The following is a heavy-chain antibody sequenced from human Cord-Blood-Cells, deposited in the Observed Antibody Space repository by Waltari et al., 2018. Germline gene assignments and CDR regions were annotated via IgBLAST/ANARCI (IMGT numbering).Heavy chain of an antibody. CDR1: GGTFSSYT. D-gene: IGHD6-19*01. J-gene: IGHJ3*02. CDR2: IIPILGIA. V-gene: IGHV1-69*02. CDR3: ARSGGGVAGAFDI. Sequence: QVQLVQSGAEVKKPGSSVTVSCKASGGTFSSYTISWVRQAPGQGLEWMGRIIPILGIANYAQKFQGRVTITADKSTSTAYMELSSLRSEDTAVYYCARSGGGVAGAFDIWGQGTMVTVSS.